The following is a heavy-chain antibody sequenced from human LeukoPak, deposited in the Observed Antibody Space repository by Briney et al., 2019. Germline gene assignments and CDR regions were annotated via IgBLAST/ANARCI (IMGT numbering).Heavy chain of an antibody. CDR2: IYYSGSI. D-gene: IGHD6-19*01. Sequence: SETLSLTCTVSGGSISSYYWSWIRRPPGKGLEWIGYIYYSGSINYNPSLKSRVTISLDMSKNHLSLNLTSVTAADTAVYYCARHSYSRGWYWFDPWGQGTLVTVSS. V-gene: IGHV4-59*08. J-gene: IGHJ5*02. CDR3: ARHSYSRGWYWFDP. CDR1: GGSISSYY.